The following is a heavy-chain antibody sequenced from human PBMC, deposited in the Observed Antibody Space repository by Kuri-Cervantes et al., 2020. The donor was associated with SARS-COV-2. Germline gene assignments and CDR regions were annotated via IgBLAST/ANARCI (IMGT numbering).Heavy chain of an antibody. J-gene: IGHJ3*02. Sequence: SETLSLTCTVSGGSISSGGYYWSWVRQHPGRGPEWIGYVYYNGNTFYSPSLKSRVTMSIDTSRNQFSLRLSSVTAADTAVYYCARDWGYSYAEGAIDIWGQGTMVTVSS. V-gene: IGHV4-31*03. CDR1: GGSISSGGYY. CDR2: VYYNGNT. D-gene: IGHD5-18*01. CDR3: ARDWGYSYAEGAIDI.